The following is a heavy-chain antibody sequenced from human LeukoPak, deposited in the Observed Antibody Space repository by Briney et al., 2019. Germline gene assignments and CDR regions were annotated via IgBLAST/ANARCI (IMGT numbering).Heavy chain of an antibody. CDR1: GFTFRSYG. CDR3: AKQIAVAGLPDDY. V-gene: IGHV3-30*18. J-gene: IGHJ4*02. Sequence: PGGSLRLSCAASGFTFRSYGMHWVRQAPGKGLEWVAVISYDGSNKYYADSVKGRFIISRDNSKNTLYLQMNSLRAGDTAVYYCAKQIAVAGLPDDYWGQGTLVTVSS. CDR2: ISYDGSNK. D-gene: IGHD6-19*01.